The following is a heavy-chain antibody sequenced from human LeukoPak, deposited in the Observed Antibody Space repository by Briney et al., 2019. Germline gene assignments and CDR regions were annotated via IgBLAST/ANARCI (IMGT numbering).Heavy chain of an antibody. CDR1: EFTFSNYN. V-gene: IGHV3-21*01. J-gene: IGHJ6*03. CDR3: ARDSSGAYGPYYYYYYMDV. CDR2: ISTSSSYI. Sequence: GGSLRLSCIASEFTFSNYNMNWVRQAPGKGLEWVSSISTSSSYIYYADSVKGRFTISRDNAKNSLYLQMNSLRAEDTAVYYCARDSSGAYGPYYYYYYMDVWGKGTTVTVSS. D-gene: IGHD1-26*01.